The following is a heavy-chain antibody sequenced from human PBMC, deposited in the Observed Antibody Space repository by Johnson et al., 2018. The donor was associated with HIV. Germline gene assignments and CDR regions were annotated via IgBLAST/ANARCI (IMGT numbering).Heavy chain of an antibody. D-gene: IGHD4-11*01. CDR1: GFIVRITY. Sequence: VQLVESGGGLVQPGGSLRLSCAASGFIVRITYMSWVRQAPGKGLEWVSVIYSGGSTYYADSVKGRFTVSRDNSKNTLYLQMNSLRAEDTAVYYCAREDDYSNYGSAFDIWGQGTMVTVSS. V-gene: IGHV3-66*01. CDR2: IYSGGST. CDR3: AREDDYSNYGSAFDI. J-gene: IGHJ3*02.